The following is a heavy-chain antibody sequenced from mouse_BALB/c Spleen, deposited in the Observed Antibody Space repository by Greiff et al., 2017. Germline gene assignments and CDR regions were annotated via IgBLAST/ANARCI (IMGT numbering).Heavy chain of an antibody. CDR3: ARSDEDYAMDY. Sequence: EVQLVESGGGLVQPGGSRKLSCAASGFTFSSFGMHWVRQAPEKGLEWVAYISSGSSTIYYADTVKGRFTISRDNPKNTLFLQMTSLRSEDTAMYYCARSDEDYAMDYWGQGTSVTVSS. CDR1: GFTFSSFG. CDR2: ISSGSSTI. J-gene: IGHJ4*01. V-gene: IGHV5-17*02.